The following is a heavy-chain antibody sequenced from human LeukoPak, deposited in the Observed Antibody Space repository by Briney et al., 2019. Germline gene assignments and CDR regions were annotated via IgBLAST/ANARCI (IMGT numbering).Heavy chain of an antibody. CDR2: IRYDGSNK. CDR1: GFTFSSYG. V-gene: IGHV3-30*02. CDR3: AKDSDLRFLEWLLPTLDY. Sequence: GGSLRLSCAASGFTFSSYGMHWVRQAPGKGLEWVAFIRYDGSNKYYADSVKGRFTISRDNSKNTLYLQMNSLRAEDTAVYYCAKDSDLRFLEWLLPTLDYWGQGTLVTVSS. J-gene: IGHJ4*02. D-gene: IGHD3-3*01.